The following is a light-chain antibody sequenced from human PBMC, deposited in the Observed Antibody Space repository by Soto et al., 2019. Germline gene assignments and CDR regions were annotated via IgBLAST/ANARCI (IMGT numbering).Light chain of an antibody. J-gene: IGKJ1*01. CDR1: QRVSARY. CDR2: GAS. V-gene: IGKV3-15*01. Sequence: IVLTKSPVTLSLSPWDRATLSCRASQRVSARYLAWYHQKPGQAPGLLIYGASTRATGIPARFSGSGSGTDFTLTISSLQSEDFAIYYCQQYNNWPLTFGHGTNVDI. CDR3: QQYNNWPLT.